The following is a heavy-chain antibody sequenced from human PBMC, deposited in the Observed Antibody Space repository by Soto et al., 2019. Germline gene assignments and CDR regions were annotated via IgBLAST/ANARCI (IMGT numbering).Heavy chain of an antibody. CDR2: ILPIFATA. V-gene: IGHV1-69*06. CDR1: GGTFNNYV. J-gene: IGHJ4*02. Sequence: QMQLVQSGGEVKKPGSSVKVSCKASGGTFNNYVVNWVRQAPGQGLEWMGGILPIFATANYAQKFQGRVTITADKSTSTAYMELTSLRSEDTAVYYCAGRCDSTTCLGHFDYWGQGTLVTVAS. CDR3: AGRCDSTTCLGHFDY. D-gene: IGHD2-2*01.